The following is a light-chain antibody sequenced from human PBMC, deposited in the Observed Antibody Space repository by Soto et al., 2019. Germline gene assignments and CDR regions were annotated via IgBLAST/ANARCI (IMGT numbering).Light chain of an antibody. CDR3: HQYNNWPPLT. CDR1: QSVSSN. V-gene: IGKV3-15*01. Sequence: EIVMTQSPATLSVSPGERATLSCRASQSVSSNLAWYQQKAGQAPRLLIYDASTRATGIPARFSGSGSGTEFTLTISSLQSEDFAVYYCHQYNNWPPLTFGGGTKVEIK. J-gene: IGKJ4*01. CDR2: DAS.